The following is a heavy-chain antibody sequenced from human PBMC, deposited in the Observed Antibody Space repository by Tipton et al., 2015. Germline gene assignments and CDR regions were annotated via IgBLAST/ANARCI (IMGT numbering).Heavy chain of an antibody. CDR1: GGSVSSGSYY. V-gene: IGHV4-61*01. CDR3: ARGLEHGMDV. D-gene: IGHD3-16*01. CDR2: ISFSDTT. Sequence: TLSLTCTVSGGSVSSGSYYWSWIRQPPGKGLEWIGYISFSDTTHYNPSLKSRITISLNTSKNQFSLKMSSVTAADTAVYFCARGLEHGMDVWGQGTTVTVS. J-gene: IGHJ6*02.